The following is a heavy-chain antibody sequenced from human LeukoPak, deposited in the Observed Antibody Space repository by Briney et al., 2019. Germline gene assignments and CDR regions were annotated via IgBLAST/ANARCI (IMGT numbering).Heavy chain of an antibody. CDR2: IIPIFGTV. V-gene: IGHV1-69*05. CDR1: GGTFSSYA. D-gene: IGHD2-15*01. J-gene: IGHJ6*03. CDR3: ARGYCSGGSCYSRYYYYYMDV. Sequence: GSSVKVSCKASGGTFSSYAISWVRQAPGQGLEWMGGIIPIFGTVNYAQKFQGRVTITTDESTSTAYMELSSLRSEDTAVYYCARGYCSGGSCYSRYYYYYMDVWGKGTTVTVSS.